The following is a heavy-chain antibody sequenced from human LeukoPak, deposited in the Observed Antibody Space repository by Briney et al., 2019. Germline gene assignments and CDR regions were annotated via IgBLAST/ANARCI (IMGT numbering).Heavy chain of an antibody. D-gene: IGHD6-13*01. CDR3: ARERIAAAGDAYYMDV. J-gene: IGHJ6*03. CDR2: INPRGGST. CDR1: GYTFTSYY. V-gene: IGHV1-46*01. Sequence: ASVKVSCKASGYTFTSYYMHWVRQAPGQGLEWMEIINPRGGSTSYAQKFQGRVTMTRDTSTSTVYMELSSLRSEDTAVYYCARERIAAAGDAYYMDVWGKGTTVTVSS.